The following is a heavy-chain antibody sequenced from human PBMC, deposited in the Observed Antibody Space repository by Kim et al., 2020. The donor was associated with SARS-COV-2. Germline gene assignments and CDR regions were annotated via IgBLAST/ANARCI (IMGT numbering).Heavy chain of an antibody. D-gene: IGHD3-22*01. V-gene: IGHV1-69*13. CDR1: GGTFSSYA. J-gene: IGHJ3*02. CDR2: IIPIFGTA. CDR3: ARTYDSSGYYDAFDI. Sequence: SVKVSCKASGGTFSSYAISWVRQAPGQGLEWMGGIIPIFGTANYAQKFQGRVTITSDESTSTAYMELSSLRSEDTAVYYCARTYDSSGYYDAFDIWGQGTMVTVSS.